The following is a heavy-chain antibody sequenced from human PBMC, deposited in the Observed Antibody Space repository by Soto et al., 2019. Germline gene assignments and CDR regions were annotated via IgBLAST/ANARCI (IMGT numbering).Heavy chain of an antibody. D-gene: IGHD6-19*01. Sequence: GPSVKVSCKASGYTFSSYAISWVRQAPGQGLEWMGGIIPIFGTANYAQKFQGRVTITADESTSTAYMELSSLRSEDTAVYYCASLTGAVAGRPYYYYGMDVWGQGTTVTVSS. CDR3: ASLTGAVAGRPYYYYGMDV. J-gene: IGHJ6*02. CDR2: IIPIFGTA. V-gene: IGHV1-69*13. CDR1: GYTFSSYA.